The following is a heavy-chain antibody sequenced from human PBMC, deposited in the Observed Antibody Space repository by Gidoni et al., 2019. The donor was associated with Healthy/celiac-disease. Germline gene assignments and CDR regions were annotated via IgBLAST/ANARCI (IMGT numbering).Heavy chain of an antibody. CDR2: INHSGST. Sequence: QVQLQQWGAGLLKPSETLSLTCAVYGGSFSGYYWSWIRQPPGKGLAWIGEINHSGSTNYNPSRKSRVTISVDTSKNQFSLKLSSGTAADTAVYYCARSVAANQPRGMDVWGQGTTVTVSS. CDR1: GGSFSGYY. D-gene: IGHD2-15*01. J-gene: IGHJ6*02. V-gene: IGHV4-34*01. CDR3: ARSVAANQPRGMDV.